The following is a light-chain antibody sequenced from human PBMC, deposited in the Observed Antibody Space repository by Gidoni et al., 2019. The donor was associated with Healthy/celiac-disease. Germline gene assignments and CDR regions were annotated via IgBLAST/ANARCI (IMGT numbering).Light chain of an antibody. V-gene: IGLV2-11*01. CDR2: DVS. J-gene: IGLJ2*01. CDR3: CSYAGSYTV. Sequence: QSALTQPRSVSGSPGQSVTISCTGTSSDVGGYNHVSWYQQPPGKAPKLMIYDVSKRPSGVPDRFSGSTSGNTASLTISGLQAEDEADYYCCSYAGSYTVFGGGTKLTVL. CDR1: SSDVGGYNH.